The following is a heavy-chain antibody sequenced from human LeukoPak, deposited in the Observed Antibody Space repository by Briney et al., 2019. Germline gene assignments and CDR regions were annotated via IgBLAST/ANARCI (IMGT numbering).Heavy chain of an antibody. J-gene: IGHJ5*02. Sequence: SETLSLTCTVSGGSISSYYWSWIRQPPGKGLEWNGYIYYSGSTNYNPSLKSRVTLSVDTSKNQFSLKVSSATAADTAVYYCARHGTTGANLNWFDPWGQGTLVTVSS. V-gene: IGHV4-59*01. CDR2: IYYSGST. CDR1: GGSISSYY. CDR3: ARHGTTGANLNWFDP. D-gene: IGHD1-1*01.